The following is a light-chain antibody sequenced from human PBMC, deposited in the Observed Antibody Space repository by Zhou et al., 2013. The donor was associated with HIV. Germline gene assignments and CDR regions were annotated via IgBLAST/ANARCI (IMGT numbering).Light chain of an antibody. CDR2: DAS. V-gene: IGKV3-15*01. Sequence: ETVMTQSPGTLSVSPGERATLSCRATHSISNKLAWYQQKPGQAPRLLISDASTRATGIPARFSGSGSGTEFTLTISSLQSEDVAVYYCQQYYNWPLGTLGQGTKVEIK. CDR3: QQYYNWPLGT. J-gene: IGKJ1*01. CDR1: HSISNK.